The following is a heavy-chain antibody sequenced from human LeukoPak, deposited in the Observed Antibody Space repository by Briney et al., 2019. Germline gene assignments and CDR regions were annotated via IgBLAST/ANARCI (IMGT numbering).Heavy chain of an antibody. CDR2: INHSGST. J-gene: IGHJ4*02. CDR3: ARGRYYYDSSGYYY. D-gene: IGHD3-22*01. Sequence: PSETLSLTCAVYGGSFSGYYWSWIRQPPGKGLEWIGEINHSGSTNYNPSLKSRVTISVGTSKNQFSLKLSSVTAADTAVYYCARGRYYYDSSGYYYWGQGTLVTVSS. V-gene: IGHV4-34*01. CDR1: GGSFSGYY.